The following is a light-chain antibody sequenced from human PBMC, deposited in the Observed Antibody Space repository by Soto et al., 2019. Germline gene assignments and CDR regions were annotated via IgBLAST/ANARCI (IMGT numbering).Light chain of an antibody. CDR1: QGISNY. Sequence: IQLTQSPSSLSASVGDRVTITCRASQGISNYLAWYQQNPGKAPKLLIYAASTLQNGVPSRFSGSGSGTDFTLTISSLQPEDFATYYCQHLNRYPPYTFGQGTKLAIK. V-gene: IGKV1-9*01. CDR3: QHLNRYPPYT. CDR2: AAS. J-gene: IGKJ2*01.